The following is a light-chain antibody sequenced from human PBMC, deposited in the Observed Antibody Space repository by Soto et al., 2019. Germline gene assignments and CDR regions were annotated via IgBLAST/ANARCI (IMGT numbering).Light chain of an antibody. CDR1: QSISNY. Sequence: DLQMTQSPSSLSASVGDRVTITCRASQSISNYLNWYQQKPGKAPKLLISVASSLQSGVPSRFSGSGSGTDFTLTISSLQPEDFATYYCQQSYNNPYTFGQGTKLEIK. CDR2: VAS. CDR3: QQSYNNPYT. J-gene: IGKJ2*01. V-gene: IGKV1-39*01.